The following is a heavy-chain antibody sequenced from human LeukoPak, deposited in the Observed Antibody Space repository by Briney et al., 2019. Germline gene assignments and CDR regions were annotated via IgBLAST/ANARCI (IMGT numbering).Heavy chain of an antibody. V-gene: IGHV3-74*03. CDR2: ISRDGSTT. J-gene: IGHJ4*02. CDR3: ARETDGYNQWYFDY. D-gene: IGHD5-24*01. Sequence: PGGSLRLSCAASGLTFSSYWMHWVRQAPGKGLVWVSRISRDGSTTTYADSVKGRFTTSRDNAKNTLYLQMNSLRAEDTAVYYCARETDGYNQWYFDYWGQGTLVTVSS. CDR1: GLTFSSYW.